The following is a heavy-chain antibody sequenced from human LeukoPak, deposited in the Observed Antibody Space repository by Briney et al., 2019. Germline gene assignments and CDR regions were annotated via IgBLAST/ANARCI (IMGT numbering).Heavy chain of an antibody. CDR1: GYTFTGYY. CDR3: ARGDLASCSSNSCYEGRY. Sequence: GASVKVSCKASGYTFTGYYMHWVRQAPGQGLEWMGWINTQNGNTAQQKLQGRVTMTTDTSTSTAYMELRSLRSDDTAVYYCARGDLASCSSNSCYEGRYWGQGTLVTVSS. D-gene: IGHD2-2*01. CDR2: INTQNGNT. V-gene: IGHV1/OR15-2*02. J-gene: IGHJ4*02.